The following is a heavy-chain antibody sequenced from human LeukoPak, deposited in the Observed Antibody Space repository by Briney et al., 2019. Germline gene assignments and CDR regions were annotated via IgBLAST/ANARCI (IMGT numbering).Heavy chain of an antibody. V-gene: IGHV4-4*07. J-gene: IGHJ4*02. D-gene: IGHD6-19*01. CDR2: VSAGGTT. Sequence: SETLSLTCTVSGDSISPYYRSWIRQSAGKGLQWVWRVSAGGTTDYNPSLKSRVTMSVDTSKTQFSLKMTSVTAADTAVYYCSRGGGQWLIPDFDYWGQGLLVIVSS. CDR3: SRGGGQWLIPDFDY. CDR1: GDSISPYY.